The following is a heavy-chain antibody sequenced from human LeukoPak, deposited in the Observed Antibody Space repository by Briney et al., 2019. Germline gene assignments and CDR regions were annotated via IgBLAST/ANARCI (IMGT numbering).Heavy chain of an antibody. CDR2: ISSSSSYI. J-gene: IGHJ4*02. V-gene: IGHV3-21*01. CDR3: ARVRDYGDYFDY. CDR1: GFTFSSYS. Sequence: GGSLRLSCAASGFTFSSYSMNWVRQAPGKGLEWVSSISSSSSYIYYADSVKGRFTISRDNAKNSLYLQMNSLRAEDTAVYYCARVRDYGDYFDYWGQGTLVTVSS. D-gene: IGHD4-17*01.